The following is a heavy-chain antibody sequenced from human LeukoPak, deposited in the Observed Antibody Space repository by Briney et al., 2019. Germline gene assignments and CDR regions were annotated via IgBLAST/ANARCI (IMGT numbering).Heavy chain of an antibody. CDR3: ARDPCSSINCPLRF. CDR2: INHSGRT. D-gene: IGHD2-2*01. Sequence: SETLSLTCAVYGGSLSGSYCSWIRQSPGKGLEWIGEINHSGRTNYNPSLESRAIISFDTSKNQFSLRVRSVTAADTAVYYCARDPCSSINCPLRFWGQGTLVTV. CDR1: GGSLSGSY. V-gene: IGHV4-34*01. J-gene: IGHJ4*02.